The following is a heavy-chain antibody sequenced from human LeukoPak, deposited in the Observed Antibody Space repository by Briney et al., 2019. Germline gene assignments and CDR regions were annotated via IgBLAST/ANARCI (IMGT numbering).Heavy chain of an antibody. CDR2: INPSGGST. J-gene: IGHJ6*02. CDR3: ARQRLVTTSYYYYGMDV. V-gene: IGHV1-46*01. Sequence: ASVKVSCKASGYTFTSYYMHWVRQAPGQGLEWMGIINPSGGSTSYAQKFQGRVTMTRDTSTSTVYMELSSLRSEDTAVHYCARQRLVTTSYYYYGMDVWGQGTTVTVSS. D-gene: IGHD3-22*01. CDR1: GYTFTSYY.